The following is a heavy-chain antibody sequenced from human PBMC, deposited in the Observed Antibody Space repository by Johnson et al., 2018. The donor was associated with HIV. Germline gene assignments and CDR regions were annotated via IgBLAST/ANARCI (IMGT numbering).Heavy chain of an antibody. J-gene: IGHJ3*02. CDR3: ARSGGYPNAFDM. Sequence: QPGRSLRLSCAASGFTFSSYAMHWVRQVPGKGLEWVSYISSSGSTIYYADSVKGRFTISRDKSKNSLFLQMNSLRVEDTAVYYCARSGGYPNAFDMWGQGTMVSVSS. CDR1: GFTFSSYA. D-gene: IGHD6-13*01. CDR2: ISSSGSTI. V-gene: IGHV3-48*01.